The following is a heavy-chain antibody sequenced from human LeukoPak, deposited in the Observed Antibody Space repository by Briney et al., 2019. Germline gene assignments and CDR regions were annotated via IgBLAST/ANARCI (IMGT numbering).Heavy chain of an antibody. Sequence: GGSLRLSCAASGFTFSSYSMNWVRQAPGKGLEWVSYISSSSSEIYYADSVKGRFTISRDNAKNSLYLQMNSLRAEDTAVYYCAAGGFYWGQGILVTVSS. CDR1: GFTFSSYS. CDR3: AAGGFY. CDR2: ISSSSSEI. D-gene: IGHD2-8*02. J-gene: IGHJ4*02. V-gene: IGHV3-21*05.